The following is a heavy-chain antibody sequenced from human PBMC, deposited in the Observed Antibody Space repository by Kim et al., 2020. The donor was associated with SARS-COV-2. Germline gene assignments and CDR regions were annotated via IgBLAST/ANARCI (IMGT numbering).Heavy chain of an antibody. CDR2: ISGSGGTT. D-gene: IGHD2-8*01. CDR1: GLTFSTYG. J-gene: IGHJ6*02. CDR3: ARGTQEYCSNGVCSHYYAMDV. V-gene: IGHV3-23*01. Sequence: GGSLRLSCEASGLTFSTYGMSWVRQAPGKGLEWVSSISGSGGTTFYTDPVKGRFTISRDNSKNTLYLQMNNLRAEDTAIYYCARGTQEYCSNGVCSHYYAMDVWGQGTTVTVSS.